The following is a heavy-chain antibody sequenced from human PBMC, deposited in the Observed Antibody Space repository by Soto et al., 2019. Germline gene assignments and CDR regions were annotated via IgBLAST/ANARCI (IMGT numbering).Heavy chain of an antibody. CDR2: IYYSGST. CDR1: GGSISSGGYY. CDR3: ARGYYGSGNYYNPTVGMDV. J-gene: IGHJ6*02. D-gene: IGHD3-10*01. V-gene: IGHV4-31*03. Sequence: QVQLQESGPGLVKPSQTLSLTCTVSGGSISSGGYYWSWIRQHPGKGLEWIGYIYYSGSTYYNPSLKIRVTISVDTSKNQFSLKLSSVTAADTAVYWCARGYYGSGNYYNPTVGMDVWGQGTTVTVSS.